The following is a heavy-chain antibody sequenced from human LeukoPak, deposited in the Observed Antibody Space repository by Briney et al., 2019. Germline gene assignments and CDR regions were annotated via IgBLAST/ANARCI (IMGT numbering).Heavy chain of an antibody. CDR3: ARHVVPAASNWFDP. CDR1: GGSLSSYY. CDR2: IYYSGST. Sequence: SETLSLTCTVSGGSLSSYYWSWIRQPPGKGLERIGYIYYSGSTNYNTSLKSRVTISVDTSKSQFSLKLSSVTAADTAVYYCARHVVPAASNWFDPWGQGTLVTVSS. J-gene: IGHJ5*02. V-gene: IGHV4-59*08. D-gene: IGHD2-2*01.